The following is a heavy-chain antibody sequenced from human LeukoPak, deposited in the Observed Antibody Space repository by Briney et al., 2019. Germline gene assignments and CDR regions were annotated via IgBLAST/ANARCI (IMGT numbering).Heavy chain of an antibody. CDR1: GGSISSYY. Sequence: SETLSPTCTVSGGSISSYYWSWIRQPAGTALEWIGRIYTSGTITYNPSLKSRVTMSVDTSKNQFSLKLSSVTAADTAVYYCARDSGTTGEVKFDPWGQGTLVTVSS. CDR2: IYTSGTI. J-gene: IGHJ5*02. D-gene: IGHD3-10*01. CDR3: ARDSGTTGEVKFDP. V-gene: IGHV4-4*07.